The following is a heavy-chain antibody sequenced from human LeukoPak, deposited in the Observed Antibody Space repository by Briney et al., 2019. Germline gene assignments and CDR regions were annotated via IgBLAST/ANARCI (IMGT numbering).Heavy chain of an antibody. CDR3: ARRGGGSSGSDY. CDR1: GYTFTGYY. CDR2: INPNSGGT. J-gene: IGHJ4*02. Sequence: ASVKVSCKASGYTFTGYYMHWVRQAPGQGLGWMGWINPNSGGTNYAQKFQGRVTMTRDTSISTAYMELSRLRSDDTAVYYCARRGGGSSGSDYWGQGTLVTVSS. V-gene: IGHV1-2*02. D-gene: IGHD2-15*01.